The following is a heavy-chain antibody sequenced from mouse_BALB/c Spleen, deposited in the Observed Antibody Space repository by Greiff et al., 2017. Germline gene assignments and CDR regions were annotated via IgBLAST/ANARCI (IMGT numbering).Heavy chain of an antibody. J-gene: IGHJ3*01. CDR2: ISSGGST. Sequence: EVKLMESGGGLVKPGGSLKLSCAASGFTFSSYAMSWVRQTPEKRLEWVASISSGGSTYYPDSVKGRFTISRDNARNILYLQMSSLRSEDTAMYYCASPREAWFAYWGQGTLVTVSA. CDR3: ASPREAWFAY. V-gene: IGHV5-6-5*01. CDR1: GFTFSSYA.